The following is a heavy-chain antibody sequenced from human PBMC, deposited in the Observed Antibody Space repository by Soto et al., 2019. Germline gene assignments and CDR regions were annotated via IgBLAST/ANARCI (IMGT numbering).Heavy chain of an antibody. V-gene: IGHV1-58*01. CDR1: GFTFTSSA. J-gene: IGHJ6*02. CDR2: IVVGSGNT. Sequence: ASLKVSCKASGFTFTSSAVQWVRQARGQRLEWIGWIVVGSGNTNYAQKFQERVTITRDMSTSTAYMELSSLRSEDTAVYYCAADRTTGIVGATTVYYYDMDVWG. D-gene: IGHD1-26*01. CDR3: AADRTTGIVGATTVYYYDMDV.